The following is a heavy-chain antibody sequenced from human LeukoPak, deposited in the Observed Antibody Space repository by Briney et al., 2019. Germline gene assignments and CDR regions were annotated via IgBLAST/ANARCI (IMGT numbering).Heavy chain of an antibody. D-gene: IGHD3-3*01. CDR3: ARGDYDFWSGQSYYFDY. CDR1: GGSFSGYY. Sequence: PSETLSLTCAVYGGSFSGYYWSWIRQPPGKGLEWIGEINHSRSTNYNPSLKSRVTISVDTSKNQFSLKLSSVTAADTAVYYCARGDYDFWSGQSYYFDYWGQGTLVTVSS. CDR2: INHSRST. J-gene: IGHJ4*02. V-gene: IGHV4-34*01.